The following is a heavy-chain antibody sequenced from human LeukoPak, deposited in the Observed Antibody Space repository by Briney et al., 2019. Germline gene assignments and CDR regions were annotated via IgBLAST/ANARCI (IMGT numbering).Heavy chain of an antibody. CDR2: ISGSGGST. CDR3: ARDRPYSGSYYDY. V-gene: IGHV3-23*01. D-gene: IGHD1-26*01. J-gene: IGHJ4*02. CDR1: GFTFSSYA. Sequence: PGGSLRLSCAASGFTFSSYAMSWVRQAPGKGLEWVSGISGSGGSTYYADSVKGRFTISRDNAKNSLYLQMNSLRDEDTAVYYCARDRPYSGSYYDYWGQGTLVTVSS.